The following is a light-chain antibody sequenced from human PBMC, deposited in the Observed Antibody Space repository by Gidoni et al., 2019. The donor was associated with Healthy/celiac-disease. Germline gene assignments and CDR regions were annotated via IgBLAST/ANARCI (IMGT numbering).Light chain of an antibody. CDR1: QRGSSY. CDR3: QQRSNWPPLT. CDR2: DAS. Sequence: EIVLTQSPATLSLSPGERATLSCRACQRGSSYLAWYQQKPGPAPSLLIYDASNRATGIPARFSVSGSGTDFTLTISSLEPEDFAVYYCQQRSNWPPLTFGGGTKVEIK. V-gene: IGKV3-11*01. J-gene: IGKJ4*01.